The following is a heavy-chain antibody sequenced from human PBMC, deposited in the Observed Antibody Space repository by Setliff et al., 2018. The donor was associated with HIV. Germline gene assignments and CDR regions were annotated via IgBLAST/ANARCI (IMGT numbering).Heavy chain of an antibody. CDR2: VIPGLGIA. Sequence: ASVKVSCKASGYTFTSYAMHWVRQAPGQGLEYMGGVIPGLGIAYYAQRFQGRVTITADESTSTVYMDLSSLRSEDTAMYYCARDAGYIGTSWNYWGQGTLVTVSS. J-gene: IGHJ4*02. CDR3: ARDAGYIGTSWNY. CDR1: GYTFTSYA. V-gene: IGHV1-69*10. D-gene: IGHD5-12*01.